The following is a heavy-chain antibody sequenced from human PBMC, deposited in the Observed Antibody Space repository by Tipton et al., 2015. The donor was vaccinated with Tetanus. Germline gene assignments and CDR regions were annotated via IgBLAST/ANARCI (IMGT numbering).Heavy chain of an antibody. Sequence: QSGPEVKKPGASVKVSCKASGYTFTSYDINWVRQATGQGLEWMGWMNPNSGNTGYAQKFQGRVTMTRNTSISTAYMELSSLRSEDTAVYYCARGPPTSGYSSSWYMGYWGQGTLVTVSS. D-gene: IGHD6-13*01. CDR2: MNPNSGNT. CDR3: ARGPPTSGYSSSWYMGY. CDR1: GYTFTSYD. V-gene: IGHV1-8*01. J-gene: IGHJ4*02.